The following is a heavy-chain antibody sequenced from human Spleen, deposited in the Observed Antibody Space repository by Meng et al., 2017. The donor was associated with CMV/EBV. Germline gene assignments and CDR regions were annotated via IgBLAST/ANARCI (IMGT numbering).Heavy chain of an antibody. Sequence: GGSLRLSCAASGFTFTNAWMSWVRQAPGKGLEWVGRIKSKTHGGTTANATPVKDRFSISRDDSKNTLYLEMKSLKTEDTAVYYCSRLVEPSYYYGMDVWGPGTTVTVSS. CDR1: GFTFTNAW. V-gene: IGHV3-15*01. CDR3: SRLVEPSYYYGMDV. CDR2: IKSKTHGGTT. J-gene: IGHJ6*02. D-gene: IGHD1-26*01.